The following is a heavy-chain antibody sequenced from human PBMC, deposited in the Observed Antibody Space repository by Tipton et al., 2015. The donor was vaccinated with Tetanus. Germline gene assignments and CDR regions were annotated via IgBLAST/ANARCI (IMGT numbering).Heavy chain of an antibody. Sequence: QLVQSGAEVKKSGESLKISCKASGYSFTSYWIGWVRQMPGKGLEWMGIIYPGDFDATYSPSFQGQVTISLDKSISTAYLQWSSLKASDTAIYFCARLPKHYSASGSTWGQGTQVTVSS. D-gene: IGHD3-10*01. V-gene: IGHV5-51*01. CDR1: GYSFTSYW. CDR3: ARLPKHYSASGST. J-gene: IGHJ5*02. CDR2: IYPGDFDA.